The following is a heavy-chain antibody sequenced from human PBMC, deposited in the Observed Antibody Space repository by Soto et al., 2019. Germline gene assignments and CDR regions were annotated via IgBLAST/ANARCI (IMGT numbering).Heavy chain of an antibody. CDR1: GGSISNYY. J-gene: IGHJ5*02. CDR3: ARPRDIAVAGGGWFDP. Sequence: SETLSLTCTVSGGSISNYYWTWIRQPPGKGLEWIGYIYYGGTTNYNPSLKSRVTISVDTSKNQFSLKLSSVTAADTAVYYCARPRDIAVAGGGWFDPWGQGTLVTVSS. V-gene: IGHV4-59*01. CDR2: IYYGGTT. D-gene: IGHD6-19*01.